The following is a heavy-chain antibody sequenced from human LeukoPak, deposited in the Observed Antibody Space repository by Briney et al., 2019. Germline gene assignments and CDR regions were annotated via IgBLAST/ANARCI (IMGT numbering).Heavy chain of an antibody. D-gene: IGHD3-10*01. CDR2: INHSGST. CDR1: GGSFSGYY. CDR3: ARVPPYGSGRGYFDY. Sequence: PSETLSLTCAVYGGSFSGYYWSRIRQPPGKGLEWIGEINHSGSTNYNPSLKSRVTISVDTSKNQFSLKLSSVTAADTAVYYCARVPPYGSGRGYFDYWGQGTLVTVSS. V-gene: IGHV4-34*01. J-gene: IGHJ4*02.